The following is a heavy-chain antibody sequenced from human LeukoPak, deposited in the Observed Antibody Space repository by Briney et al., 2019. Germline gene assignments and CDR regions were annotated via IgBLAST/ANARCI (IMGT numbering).Heavy chain of an antibody. J-gene: IGHJ4*02. V-gene: IGHV1-18*01. D-gene: IGHD6-13*01. CDR1: GYTFTSYG. CDR2: ISAYNGNT. CDR3: ARDSRIRGFDY. Sequence: ASVKVSCKASGYTFTSYGISWVRHAPGQGPEWMGWISAYNGNTNYAQKLQGRVTPTTDTSTSTAYMELRSLRSDETAVYYCARDSRIRGFDYWGQGTLVTVSS.